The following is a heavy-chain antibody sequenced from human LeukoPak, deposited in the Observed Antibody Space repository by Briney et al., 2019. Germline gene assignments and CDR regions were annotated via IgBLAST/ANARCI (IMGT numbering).Heavy chain of an antibody. Sequence: SETLSLTCTVSGGSISSYYWSWIRQPPGKGLEWIGYIYYSGSTNYNPSLKSRVTISVDTSKNQFPLKLSSVTAADTAVYYCARELVAPGHAFDIWGQGTMVTVSS. CDR2: IYYSGST. V-gene: IGHV4-59*01. J-gene: IGHJ3*02. CDR1: GGSISSYY. CDR3: ARELVAPGHAFDI. D-gene: IGHD5-12*01.